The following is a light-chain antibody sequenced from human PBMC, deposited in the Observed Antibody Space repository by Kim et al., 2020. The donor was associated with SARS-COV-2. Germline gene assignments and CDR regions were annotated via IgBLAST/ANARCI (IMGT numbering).Light chain of an antibody. CDR3: AAWDDSLNAV. CDR1: SSNVGSKI. J-gene: IGLJ7*01. CDR2: YDN. Sequence: QSVLTQPPSASGAPGQRVTISCSGSSSNVGSKIVSWYRHLPGTAPKLLILYDNQRPPGVPDRISGSKSGNSAFLAISGLQSEDEADYYCAAWDDSLNAVFGGGTQLTVL. V-gene: IGLV1-44*01.